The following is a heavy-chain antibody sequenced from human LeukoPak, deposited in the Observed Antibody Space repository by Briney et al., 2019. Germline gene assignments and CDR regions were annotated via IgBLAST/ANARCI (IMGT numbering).Heavy chain of an antibody. J-gene: IGHJ4*02. CDR2: IHYSGST. D-gene: IGHD3-22*01. CDR3: AMYDYSGWHYFTY. Sequence: SSETLSLTCTVSGGSITTTYSGWIRRPPGKGLELIGYIHYSGSTDYNPSLQSRVTMSIDTSKNQFSLNLSSVTAADTAVYYCAMYDYSGWHYFTYWGQGTLVTVSS. CDR1: GGSITTTY. V-gene: IGHV4-59*01.